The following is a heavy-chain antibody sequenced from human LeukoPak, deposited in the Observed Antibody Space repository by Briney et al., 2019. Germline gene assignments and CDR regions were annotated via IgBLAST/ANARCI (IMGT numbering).Heavy chain of an antibody. Sequence: EASVKVSCKASGYTFTGYYMHRVRQAPGQGLEWMGWINPNSGGTNYAQKFQGRVTMTRDTSISTAYMELSRLRSDDTAVYYCARRRNYYDSSGPSASFDYWGQGTLVTVSS. V-gene: IGHV1-2*02. J-gene: IGHJ4*02. CDR1: GYTFTGYY. CDR2: INPNSGGT. CDR3: ARRRNYYDSSGPSASFDY. D-gene: IGHD3-22*01.